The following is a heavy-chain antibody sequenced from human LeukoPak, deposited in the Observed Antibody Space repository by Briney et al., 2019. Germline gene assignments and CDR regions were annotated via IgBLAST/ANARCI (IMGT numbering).Heavy chain of an antibody. D-gene: IGHD2-2*01. J-gene: IGHJ4*02. CDR1: GGSFSGYY. CDR2: INHSGST. CDR3: ARGSRRKVVPAAMLDY. V-gene: IGHV4-34*01. Sequence: SETLSLTCAVHGGSFSGYYWSWIRQPPGKGLEWIGEINHSGSTNYNPSLKSRVTISVDTSKNQLSLKLSSVTAADTAVYYCARGSRRKVVPAAMLDYWGQGTLVTVSS.